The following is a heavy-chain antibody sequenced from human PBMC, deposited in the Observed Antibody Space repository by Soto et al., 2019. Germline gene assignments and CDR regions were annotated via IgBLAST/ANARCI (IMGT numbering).Heavy chain of an antibody. Sequence: QVQLVESGGGVVQPGRSLRLSCSASGFTLSPYGIHWVRQSPGKGLEWVAGIWYDGSYKDYADSVKGRFTISRDNSKNTVYLEMNSPRDEDTDVYYCVRVSLRDSSSSGRCPYYYALDVWGQGTTVTVSS. CDR1: GFTLSPYG. J-gene: IGHJ6*02. D-gene: IGHD6-6*01. V-gene: IGHV3-33*01. CDR3: VRVSLRDSSSSGRCPYYYALDV. CDR2: IWYDGSYK.